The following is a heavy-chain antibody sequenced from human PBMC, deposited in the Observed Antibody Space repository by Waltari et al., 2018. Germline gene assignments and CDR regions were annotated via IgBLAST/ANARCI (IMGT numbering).Heavy chain of an antibody. J-gene: IGHJ6*03. CDR1: GGSISSHY. Sequence: QVQLQESGPGLVKPSETLSLTCTVSGGSISSHYWSWIRQPPGKGLEWVWYIYFSGITNYTPSFRSRFTISVDTSMNQFSLKLSSVTAADTAVYYCARVAYSSGWYGYYYYYMDVWGKGTTVTVSS. CDR3: ARVAYSSGWYGYYYYYMDV. D-gene: IGHD6-19*01. V-gene: IGHV4-59*11. CDR2: IYFSGIT.